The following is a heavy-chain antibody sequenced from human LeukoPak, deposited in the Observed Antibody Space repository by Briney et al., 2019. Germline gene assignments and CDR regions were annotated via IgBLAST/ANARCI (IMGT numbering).Heavy chain of an antibody. Sequence: GGSLRLSCAASGFTFSTYGMTWVRQAPGKGLEWVSGISGRDSTTYYADSVKGRFTISRENSKNTLYLQMNSLRAEDTAVYYCATSGGSYWSWGQGTLVTVSS. J-gene: IGHJ5*02. V-gene: IGHV3-23*01. D-gene: IGHD1-26*01. CDR3: ATSGGSYWS. CDR2: ISGRDSTT. CDR1: GFTFSTYG.